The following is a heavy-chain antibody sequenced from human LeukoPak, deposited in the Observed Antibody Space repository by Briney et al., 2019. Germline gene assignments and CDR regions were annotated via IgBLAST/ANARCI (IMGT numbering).Heavy chain of an antibody. CDR1: GFTFGDYA. CDR3: TRIMTTVTHSFDY. Sequence: GGSLRLSCTASGFTFGDYAMSWVRQAPGKGLEWVGFIRSKAYGGTTEYAASVKGRFTISRDDSKSISYLQMNSLTTEDTAVYYCTRIMTTVTHSFDYWGQGTLVTVSS. D-gene: IGHD4-17*01. CDR2: IRSKAYGGTT. J-gene: IGHJ4*02. V-gene: IGHV3-49*04.